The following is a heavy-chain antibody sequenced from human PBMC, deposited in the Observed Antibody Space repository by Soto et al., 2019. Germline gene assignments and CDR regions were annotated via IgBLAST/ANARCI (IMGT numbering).Heavy chain of an antibody. CDR1: GFTFSNHW. D-gene: IGHD2-15*01. Sequence: VQLVQSGAEVKKSGESLTISCKGSGFTFSNHWIAWVRQMPGRGLEWMGIIYGGDSDTRYSPSFQGQVTISADKSINTVYLQWRSLKASDTAIYFCAGRFGYSSGESCLDVWGGGTTVTVSS. CDR2: IYGGDSDT. V-gene: IGHV5-51*03. CDR3: AGRFGYSSGESCLDV. J-gene: IGHJ6*04.